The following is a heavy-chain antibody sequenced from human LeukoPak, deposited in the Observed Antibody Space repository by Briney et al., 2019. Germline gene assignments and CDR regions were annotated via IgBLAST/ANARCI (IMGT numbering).Heavy chain of an antibody. CDR2: INANGNT. Sequence: SETLSLTCTVSGVSIGSSSYYWGWIRQPPGKGLEWIGRINANGNTHYNPSLKSRVTISVDTSKNQFSLKLSSVTAADTAVYYCARPSSSRAFDYWGQGTLVTVSS. V-gene: IGHV4-39*07. CDR3: ARPSSSRAFDY. D-gene: IGHD6-6*01. J-gene: IGHJ4*02. CDR1: GVSIGSSSYY.